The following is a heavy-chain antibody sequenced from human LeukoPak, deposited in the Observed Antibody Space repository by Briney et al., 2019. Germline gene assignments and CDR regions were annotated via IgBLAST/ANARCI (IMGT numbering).Heavy chain of an antibody. Sequence: PSETLSLTCTVSGGSINSSSYYWGWIRQPPGKGLEWIGNIYYSGSTYYNPSLKSRVTISVDTSKNQLSLKLSSVTAADTAVYYCARHNSSGWYPYWYFDLWGRGTLVTVSS. J-gene: IGHJ2*01. V-gene: IGHV4-39*01. D-gene: IGHD6-19*01. CDR3: ARHNSSGWYPYWYFDL. CDR1: GGSINSSSYY. CDR2: IYYSGST.